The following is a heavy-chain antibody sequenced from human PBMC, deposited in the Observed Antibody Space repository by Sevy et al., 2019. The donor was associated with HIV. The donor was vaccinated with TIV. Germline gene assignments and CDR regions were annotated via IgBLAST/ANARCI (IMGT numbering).Heavy chain of an antibody. Sequence: ETQSLPCAVYGGSFSGYYWSWIRQPPGKGLEWIGEINHSGSTNYNPSLKSRVTISVDTSKNQFSLKLSSVTAADTAVYYCARGRYYGSGSGYYYYYGMDVWGQGTTVTVSS. D-gene: IGHD3-10*01. CDR2: INHSGST. CDR1: GGSFSGYY. CDR3: ARGRYYGSGSGYYYYYGMDV. J-gene: IGHJ6*02. V-gene: IGHV4-34*01.